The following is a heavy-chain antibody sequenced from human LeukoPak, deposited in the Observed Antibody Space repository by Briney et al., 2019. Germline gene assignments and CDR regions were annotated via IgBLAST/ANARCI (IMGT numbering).Heavy chain of an antibody. J-gene: IGHJ6*03. Sequence: TSETLSLTCTVSGGSISSYYWSWIRQPPGKGLEWIGYIYYSGSTNYNPSLKSRVTISVDTSKNQFSLKLSSVTAADTAVYYCARSRLNTLGYCSSTSCFLGYYMDVWGKGTTVTVSS. CDR2: IYYSGST. V-gene: IGHV4-59*01. CDR1: GGSISSYY. CDR3: ARSRLNTLGYCSSTSCFLGYYMDV. D-gene: IGHD2-2*01.